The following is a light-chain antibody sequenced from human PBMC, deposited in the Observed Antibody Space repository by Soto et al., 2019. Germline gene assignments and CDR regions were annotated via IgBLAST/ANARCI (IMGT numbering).Light chain of an antibody. Sequence: DIQMTQSPSSLSASVGDRVTITCRASQSISSYLKWFQHKSGRAPKLLIYGTSSLQSGVPSRFSGSGSGTDYALTISSLQAEDVATYYCQQTYSTPRTFGQGTQLEIK. V-gene: IGKV1-39*01. CDR3: QQTYSTPRT. CDR1: QSISSY. CDR2: GTS. J-gene: IGKJ2*02.